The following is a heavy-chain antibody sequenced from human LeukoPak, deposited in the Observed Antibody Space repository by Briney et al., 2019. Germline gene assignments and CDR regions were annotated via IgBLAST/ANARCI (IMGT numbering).Heavy chain of an antibody. CDR1: GGSISSGAYY. CDR3: ARGPHFDS. CDR2: FYYSGST. Sequence: SETLSLTCTVSGGSISSGAYYWSWIRQHPGKGLEWIGYFYYSGSTNYNPSLNSRVTISVDTSKNQFSLKLSSVTAADTAVYYCARGPHFDSWGQGTLVTVSS. V-gene: IGHV4-61*08. J-gene: IGHJ4*02.